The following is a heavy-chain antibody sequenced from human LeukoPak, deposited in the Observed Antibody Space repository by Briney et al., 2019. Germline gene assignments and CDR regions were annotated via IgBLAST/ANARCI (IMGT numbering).Heavy chain of an antibody. CDR2: INHSGST. Sequence: SETLSLTCAVYGGSFSGYYWSWIRQPPGKGLEWIGEINHSGSTYYNPSLKSRVTISVDRSKNQFSLKLSSVTAADTAVYYCARDTYYYDSSGRNPGAFDIWGQGTMVTVSS. J-gene: IGHJ3*02. CDR1: GGSFSGYY. CDR3: ARDTYYYDSSGRNPGAFDI. V-gene: IGHV4-34*01. D-gene: IGHD3-22*01.